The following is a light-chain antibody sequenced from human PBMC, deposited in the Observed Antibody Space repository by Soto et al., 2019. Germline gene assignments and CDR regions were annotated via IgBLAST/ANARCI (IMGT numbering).Light chain of an antibody. V-gene: IGKV1-5*03. J-gene: IGKJ1*01. CDR3: QQYHSYSRT. CDR1: QSISSW. Sequence: DIQMTQSPSTLSASVGDRVTITCRASQSISSWLAWYQQKPGTPPKLLIYKASTLQSGVPSRFSGSGSGTEFTLTISSLQPDDIATYYCQQYHSYSRTFGQGTKVDIK. CDR2: KAS.